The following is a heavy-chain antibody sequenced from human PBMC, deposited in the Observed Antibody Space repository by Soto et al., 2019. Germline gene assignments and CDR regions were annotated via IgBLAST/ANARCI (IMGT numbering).Heavy chain of an antibody. CDR1: GFTFSSYW. CDR2: IHSDGSST. J-gene: IGHJ6*02. Sequence: EVQLVESGGGLVQPGGSLRLSCAASGFTFSSYWMHWVRQAPGKGLVWVSRIHSDGSSTTYAEYVKGRFTISRDNAKNTLYMQMNSLRAEDTAVYYCARGRGSDFWSGYYYYYYGLDVWGQGTTVTVSS. D-gene: IGHD3-3*01. CDR3: ARGRGSDFWSGYYYYYYGLDV. V-gene: IGHV3-74*01.